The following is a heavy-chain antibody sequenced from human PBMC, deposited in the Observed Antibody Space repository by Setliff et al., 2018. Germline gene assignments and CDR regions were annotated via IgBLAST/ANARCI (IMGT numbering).Heavy chain of an antibody. Sequence: GGSLRLSCVVSGFSFTNAWMNLVRQAPGKGLEWVGRFKSKSSGGTTDYGAPVKGRFTITADDSKNTVFLQMNSLKTEDTAVYYCATDVRACRASTCYNAFDVWGQRTMVAVSS. CDR1: GFSFTNAW. CDR2: FKSKSSGGTT. J-gene: IGHJ3*01. CDR3: ATDVRACRASTCYNAFDV. V-gene: IGHV3-15*07. D-gene: IGHD2-2*02.